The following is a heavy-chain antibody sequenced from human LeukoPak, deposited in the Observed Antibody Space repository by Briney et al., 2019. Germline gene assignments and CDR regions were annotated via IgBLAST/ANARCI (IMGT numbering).Heavy chain of an antibody. CDR2: ISPNSGGT. J-gene: IGHJ2*01. CDR1: GYTFTAYY. CDR3: AIQPWGSGNNWYFDL. V-gene: IGHV1-2*02. Sequence: ASVKVSCKASGYTFTAYYIHWVRQAPGQGLEWMRWISPNSGGTDYAQKFKGRVTMTRDTSISTTYVELSSPTSDDTAVYYCAIQPWGSGNNWYFDLWGRGTLVTVSS. D-gene: IGHD7-27*01.